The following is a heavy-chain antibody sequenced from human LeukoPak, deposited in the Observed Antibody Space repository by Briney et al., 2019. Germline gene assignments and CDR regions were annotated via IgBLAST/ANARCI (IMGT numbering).Heavy chain of an antibody. V-gene: IGHV1-46*01. Sequence: VASVKVSCKASGYTLTDYYIHWVRQAPGQGLEWMGMIYPRDGSTSYAQKFQGRVTVTRDTSTSTVHMELSGLRSEDTAVYYCARGQEGFDYWGQGTLVTVSS. J-gene: IGHJ4*02. CDR1: GYTLTDYY. CDR2: IYPRDGST. CDR3: ARGQEGFDY.